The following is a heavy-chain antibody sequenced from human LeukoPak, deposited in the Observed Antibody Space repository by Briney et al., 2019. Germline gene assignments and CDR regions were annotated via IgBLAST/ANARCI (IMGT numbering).Heavy chain of an antibody. Sequence: TGGSLRLPCAASGFTVSSNYMSWVRQAPGKGLEWVSVIYSGGSTYYADSVKGRFTISRDNSKNTLYLQMNSLRAEDTAVYYCARGLRSSGSYGSELGDAFDIWGQGTMVTVSS. V-gene: IGHV3-53*01. CDR1: GFTVSSNY. CDR3: ARGLRSSGSYGSELGDAFDI. D-gene: IGHD6-19*01. J-gene: IGHJ3*02. CDR2: IYSGGST.